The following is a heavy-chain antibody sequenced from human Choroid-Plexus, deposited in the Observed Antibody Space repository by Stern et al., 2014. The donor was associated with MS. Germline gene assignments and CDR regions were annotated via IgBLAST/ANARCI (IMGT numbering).Heavy chain of an antibody. CDR2: INPNTGGT. V-gene: IGHV1-2*02. Sequence: QVQLVESGAEVKKPGASVKVSCKTSGYIFTGYYIHWVRQAPGQGLEWMAWINPNTGGTKYAQKFQGRVTMSRDTSISTAYVELSSLTSDDTAVYYCAXDQRGITIFGVVTDYYYLGMDVWGQGTTVTVSS. CDR3: AXDQRGITIFGVVTDYYYLGMDV. D-gene: IGHD3-3*01. CDR1: GYIFTGYY. J-gene: IGHJ6*02.